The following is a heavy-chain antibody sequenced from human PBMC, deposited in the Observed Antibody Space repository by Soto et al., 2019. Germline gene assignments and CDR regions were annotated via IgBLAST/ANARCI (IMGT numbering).Heavy chain of an antibody. CDR3: ARDREGDGYNFDY. CDR2: ISGSSSII. Sequence: EVQLVESGGGLVRPGGSLRLSCAASGFTFSSYSMNWVRQAPGKGLEWLSYISGSSSIIHYADSVKGRFTISRDNDKNSLNLQMNSLIAEDRAVYYCARDREGDGYNFDYWGQGALVTVSS. V-gene: IGHV3-48*01. CDR1: GFTFSSYS. J-gene: IGHJ4*02. D-gene: IGHD5-12*01.